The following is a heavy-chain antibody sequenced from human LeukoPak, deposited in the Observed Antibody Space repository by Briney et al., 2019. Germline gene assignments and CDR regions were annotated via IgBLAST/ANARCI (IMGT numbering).Heavy chain of an antibody. V-gene: IGHV1-8*01. Sequence: ASVKVSCKASGYTFTSYDINWVRQATGQGLEWMGWMNPNSGNTGYAQKFQGRVTMTRNTSISTAYMELSSLRSEDTAVYYCASTLPYYDILTGTDAFDIWGQGTMVTVSP. CDR1: GYTFTSYD. CDR3: ASTLPYYDILTGTDAFDI. J-gene: IGHJ3*02. CDR2: MNPNSGNT. D-gene: IGHD3-9*01.